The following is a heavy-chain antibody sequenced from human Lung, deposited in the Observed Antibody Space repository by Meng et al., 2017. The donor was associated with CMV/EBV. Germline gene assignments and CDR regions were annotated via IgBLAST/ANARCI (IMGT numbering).Heavy chain of an antibody. CDR2: FVNNVDT. D-gene: IGHD3-10*01. J-gene: IGHJ4*02. Sequence: HLRRSGPLVKKPGASFSVSCEASGYTFASYGRSWLRQAPGQGLEWMGWFVNNVDTYSAQKFQGRVTMTTDTHTSTAFMELRSLRSDDTAVYYCARGTPGRSYSDYWGQGTLVTVSS. CDR1: GYTFASYG. CDR3: ARGTPGRSYSDY. V-gene: IGHV1-18*01.